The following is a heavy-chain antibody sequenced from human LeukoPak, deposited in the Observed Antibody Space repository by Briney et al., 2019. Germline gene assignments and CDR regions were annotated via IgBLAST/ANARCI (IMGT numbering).Heavy chain of an antibody. CDR2: MNPNSGNT. Sequence: ASVKVSCKASGYTFTSYDINWVRQATGQGLEWMGWMNPNSGNTGYAQKFQGRVTITRNTSISTAYMELSSLRSEDTAVYYCARGRRGHYDYVWGSSAPLGSNRFDPWGQGTLVTVSS. CDR3: ARGRRGHYDYVWGSSAPLGSNRFDP. V-gene: IGHV1-8*03. D-gene: IGHD3-16*01. CDR1: GYTFTSYD. J-gene: IGHJ5*02.